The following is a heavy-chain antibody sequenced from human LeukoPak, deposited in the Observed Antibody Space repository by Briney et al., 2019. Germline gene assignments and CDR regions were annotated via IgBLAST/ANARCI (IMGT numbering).Heavy chain of an antibody. CDR2: ISAYNVNT. D-gene: IGHD2-21*02. J-gene: IGHJ4*02. V-gene: IGHV1-18*01. CDR3: ARLGHIVVVTANYYFDY. Sequence: ASVTVSFKSSGYTFTSYSISWVRQAPGQGLEGMGWISAYNVNTNYAQKLQCRVGMTTGTSTSTAYKELRSLRPDETAVYYCARLGHIVVVTANYYFDYWGRGRLVTVSS. CDR1: GYTFTSYS.